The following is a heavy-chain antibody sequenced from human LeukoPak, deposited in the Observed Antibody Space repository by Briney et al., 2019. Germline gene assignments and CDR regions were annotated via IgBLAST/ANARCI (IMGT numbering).Heavy chain of an antibody. D-gene: IGHD3-16*01. CDR2: TYYRSKWYN. CDR3: ARDSDGWLRRLGPAAIDY. V-gene: IGHV6-1*01. CDR1: GDSVSSNSAA. Sequence: SQTLSLTCAISGDSVSSNSAAWNWIRQSPSRGLEWLGRTYYRSKWYNDYAVSVKSRITINPDTSKNQFSLQLNSVTPEDTAVYYCARDSDGWLRRLGPAAIDYWGQGTLVTVSS. J-gene: IGHJ4*02.